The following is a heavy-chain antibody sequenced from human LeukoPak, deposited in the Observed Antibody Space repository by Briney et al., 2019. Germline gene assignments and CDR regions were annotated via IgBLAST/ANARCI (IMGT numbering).Heavy chain of an antibody. CDR1: GYTFTSYG. CDR2: ISAYNGNT. V-gene: IGHV1-18*01. J-gene: IGHJ4*02. CDR3: ARMGLAAAGRGYFDY. Sequence: ASVKVSCKASGYTFTSYGISWVRQPPGQGLEWMGWISAYNGNTNYAQKLQGRVTMTTDTSTSTAYMELRSLRSDDTAVYYCARMGLAAAGRGYFDYWGQGTLVTVSS. D-gene: IGHD6-13*01.